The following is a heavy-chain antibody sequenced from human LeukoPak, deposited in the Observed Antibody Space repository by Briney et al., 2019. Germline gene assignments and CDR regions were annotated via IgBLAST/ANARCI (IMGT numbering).Heavy chain of an antibody. D-gene: IGHD1-26*01. CDR3: AKTRRSGTEYGDFDH. Sequence: GGSLRLSCAASGFTFKDYSLHWLRQAQGKGLEWVSLIREGGRTTYYANSVKGRFAVSRDNSKKSLYLQMSSLRTEDTALYYCAKTRRSGTEYGDFDHWGQGALVTVSS. CDR2: IREGGRTT. CDR1: GFTFKDYS. J-gene: IGHJ4*02. V-gene: IGHV3-43*02.